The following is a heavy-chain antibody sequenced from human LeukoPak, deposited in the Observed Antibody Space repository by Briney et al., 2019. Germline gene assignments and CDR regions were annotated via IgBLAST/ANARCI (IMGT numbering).Heavy chain of an antibody. Sequence: GASVKVSCKASGYTFTSYGISWVRRAPGQGLEWMGWISAYNGNTNYAQKLQGRVTMTTDTSTSTAYMELRSLRSDDTAVYYCAREDGVVATGYFDYWGQGTLLTVSS. CDR1: GYTFTSYG. CDR2: ISAYNGNT. J-gene: IGHJ4*02. CDR3: AREDGVVATGYFDY. D-gene: IGHD2-15*01. V-gene: IGHV1-18*01.